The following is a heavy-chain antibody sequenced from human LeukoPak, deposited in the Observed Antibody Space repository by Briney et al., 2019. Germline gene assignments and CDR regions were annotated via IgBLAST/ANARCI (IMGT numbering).Heavy chain of an antibody. D-gene: IGHD2-15*01. V-gene: IGHV3-30-3*01. CDR2: ISYDGSNK. CDR1: GFTFSSYA. Sequence: PGGSLRLSCAASGFTFSSYAMHWVRQAPGKGLEWVAVISYDGSNKYYVDSVKGRFTISRDNSKNTLYLQMNSLRAEDTAVYYCARVDCSGGSCYGKFNYYGMDVWGQGTTVTVSS. CDR3: ARVDCSGGSCYGKFNYYGMDV. J-gene: IGHJ6*02.